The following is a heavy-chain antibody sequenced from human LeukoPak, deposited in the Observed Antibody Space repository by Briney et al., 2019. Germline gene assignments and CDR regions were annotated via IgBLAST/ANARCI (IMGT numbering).Heavy chain of an antibody. CDR3: ARGPGWIFGVVIRFKRAVFDY. J-gene: IGHJ4*02. Sequence: TSETLSLTCAVYGGSFSGYYWSWIRQPPGKGLEWIGEINHSGSTNYNPSLKSRVTISVDTSKNQFSLKLSSVTAADTAVYYCARGPGWIFGVVIRFKRAVFDYWGQGTLVTVSS. D-gene: IGHD3-3*01. V-gene: IGHV4-34*01. CDR2: INHSGST. CDR1: GGSFSGYY.